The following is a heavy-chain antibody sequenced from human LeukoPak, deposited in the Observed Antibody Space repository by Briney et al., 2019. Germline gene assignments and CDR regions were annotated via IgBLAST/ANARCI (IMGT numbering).Heavy chain of an antibody. CDR2: IFYSGST. Sequence: SETLSLTCTVSGGSISTSNYYWGWIRQPPGKGLEWIGNIFYSGSTYYSPSLKSRVTISVDTSKNQFSLKLGSVTAADTAVYYCARDSTAFDYWGQGTLVIVSS. J-gene: IGHJ4*02. D-gene: IGHD2-15*01. CDR1: GGSISTSNYY. CDR3: ARDSTAFDY. V-gene: IGHV4-39*01.